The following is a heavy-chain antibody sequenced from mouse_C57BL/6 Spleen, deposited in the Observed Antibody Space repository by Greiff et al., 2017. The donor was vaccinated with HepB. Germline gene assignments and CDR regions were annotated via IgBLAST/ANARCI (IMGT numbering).Heavy chain of an antibody. CDR2: IYPGDGDT. D-gene: IGHD2-1*01. CDR1: GYAFSSYW. V-gene: IGHV1-80*01. CDR3: ERWGGNYDWYFDV. Sequence: VQLQQSGAELVKPGASVKISCKASGYAFSSYWMNWVKQRPGKGLEWIGQIYPGDGDTNYNGKFKGKATLTADKSSSTAYMQLSSLTSEDSAVYFCERWGGNYDWYFDVWGTGTTVTVSS. J-gene: IGHJ1*03.